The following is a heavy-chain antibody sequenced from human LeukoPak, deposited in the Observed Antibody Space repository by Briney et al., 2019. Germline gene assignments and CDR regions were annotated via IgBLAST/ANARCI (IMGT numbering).Heavy chain of an antibody. CDR2: INHSGST. Sequence: SETLSLTCAVYGGSFSGYYWSWIRQPPGKGLEWIGEINHSGSTNYNPSLKSRVTISVDTSKNQFSLKLSSVTAADTAVYYCARGRWLLGAFDIWGQGTMVTVS. CDR3: ARGRWLLGAFDI. CDR1: GGSFSGYY. D-gene: IGHD5-18*01. J-gene: IGHJ3*02. V-gene: IGHV4-34*01.